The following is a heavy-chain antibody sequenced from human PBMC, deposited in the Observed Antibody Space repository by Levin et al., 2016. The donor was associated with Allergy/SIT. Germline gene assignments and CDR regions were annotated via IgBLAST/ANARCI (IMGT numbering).Heavy chain of an antibody. V-gene: IGHV3-49*02. J-gene: IGHJ3*02. CDR2: IRSKAYGGTT. CDR3: TRDPDYYDSSGYWEAFDI. D-gene: IGHD3-22*01. Sequence: WIRQPPGKGLEWVGFIRSKAYGGTTEYAASVKGRFTISRDDSKSIAYLQMNSLKTEDTAVYYCTRDPDYYDSSGYWEAFDIWGQGTMVTVSS.